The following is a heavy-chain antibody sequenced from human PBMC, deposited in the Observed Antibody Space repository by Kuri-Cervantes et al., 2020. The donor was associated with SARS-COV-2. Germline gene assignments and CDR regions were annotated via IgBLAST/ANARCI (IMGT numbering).Heavy chain of an antibody. V-gene: IGHV3-7*03. CDR2: IKQDGSEK. CDR1: GFTFSSYW. CDR3: ASWSDTPNYYYYYGMDV. J-gene: IGHJ6*02. Sequence: GESLKISCAASGFTFSSYWMSWVRQAPGKGLEWVANIKQDGSEKYYVDSVKGRFTISRDNAKNSLYLQMNSLRAEDTAVYYCASWSDTPNYYYYYGMDVWGQGTTVTVSS. D-gene: IGHD3-3*01.